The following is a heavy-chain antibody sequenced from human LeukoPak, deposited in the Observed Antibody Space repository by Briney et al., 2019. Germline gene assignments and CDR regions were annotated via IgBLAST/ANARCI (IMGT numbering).Heavy chain of an antibody. V-gene: IGHV4-59*01. CDR2: IYYSGDT. J-gene: IGHJ5*02. CDR1: DGAIAGYS. CDR3: VRGPCGSGISNWFDP. D-gene: IGHD3-10*01. Sequence: SETLSLTCTVSDGAIAGYSWSRIRQAPGKGLEWIGYIYYSGDTNYNPSLQSRVTVSVDTSKNQFSLKLTSVTAADTAVYYCVRGPCGSGISNWFDPWGQGTQVIVSS.